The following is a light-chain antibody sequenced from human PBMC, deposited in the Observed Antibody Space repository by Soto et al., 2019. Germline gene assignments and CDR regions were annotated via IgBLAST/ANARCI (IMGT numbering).Light chain of an antibody. CDR3: SSYTSSSIYV. V-gene: IGLV2-23*01. Sequence: QSALTQPASVSGSPGQSITVSCAGTRSDVGGYNLVSWYQQHPGKAPKLIIYEGTERPSGISPRFSGSKSGNTASLTISGLQAEDEADYYCSSYTSSSIYVFGSGTKVTV. J-gene: IGLJ1*01. CDR2: EGT. CDR1: RSDVGGYNL.